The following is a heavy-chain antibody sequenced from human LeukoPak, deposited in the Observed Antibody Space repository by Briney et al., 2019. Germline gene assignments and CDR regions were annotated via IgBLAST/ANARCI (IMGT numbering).Heavy chain of an antibody. Sequence: GGSLRLPCAVSGLIFSDYYMSWIRQAPGEGLEWISYISGSGSSTNYADSVKGRFTISRDNAKNSLYLQMNSLRAEDTAMYYCARDDGRRATSTVVFGNWGQGTLVTVSS. CDR1: GLIFSDYY. V-gene: IGHV3-11*04. J-gene: IGHJ4*02. CDR3: ARDDGRRATSTVVFGN. CDR2: ISGSGSST. D-gene: IGHD2-2*01.